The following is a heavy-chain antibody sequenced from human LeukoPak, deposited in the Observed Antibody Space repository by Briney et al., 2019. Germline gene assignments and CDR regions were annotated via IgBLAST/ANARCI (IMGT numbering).Heavy chain of an antibody. CDR1: GFTMSHYG. D-gene: IGHD3-10*01. V-gene: IGHV3-48*01. Sequence: PGGSLRLSCAASGFTMSHYGVSWVRQAPGKGLEWISGIRSAVETTHYADSVKGRFTISRDNARDSLYLQMNSLRAEDTAVYYCARDWFGELIWGQGTLVTVSS. CDR2: IRSAVETT. J-gene: IGHJ4*02. CDR3: ARDWFGELI.